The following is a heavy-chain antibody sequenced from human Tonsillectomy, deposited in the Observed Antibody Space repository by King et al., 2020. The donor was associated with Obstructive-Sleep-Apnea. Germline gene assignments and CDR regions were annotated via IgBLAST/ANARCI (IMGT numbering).Heavy chain of an antibody. Sequence: TLKESGPTLVKPTQTLTLTCTFSGFSFSTSGVGVAWIRQPPGKALEWLALIYWDDDKRYSPSLKSRLTITKDNPKNQVVLTMTNMDPVDTATYYCAHRRGWTYYCDYWGQGTLVPVSS. CDR3: AHRRGWTYYCDY. D-gene: IGHD3/OR15-3a*01. CDR2: IYWDDDK. CDR1: GFSFSTSGVG. J-gene: IGHJ4*02. V-gene: IGHV2-5*02.